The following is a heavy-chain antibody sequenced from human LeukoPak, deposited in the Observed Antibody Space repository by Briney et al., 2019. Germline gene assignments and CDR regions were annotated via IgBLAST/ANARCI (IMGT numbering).Heavy chain of an antibody. D-gene: IGHD1-1*01. CDR2: ISSSSSYI. V-gene: IGHV3-21*01. CDR1: GFTFDDYA. Sequence: KPGGSLRLSCAASGFTFDDYAMRWVRQAPGKGLEWVSSISSSSSYIYYADSVKGRFTISRDNAKNSLYLQMNSLRAEDTAVYYCARVGRLERPAFDIWGQGTMVTVSS. J-gene: IGHJ3*02. CDR3: ARVGRLERPAFDI.